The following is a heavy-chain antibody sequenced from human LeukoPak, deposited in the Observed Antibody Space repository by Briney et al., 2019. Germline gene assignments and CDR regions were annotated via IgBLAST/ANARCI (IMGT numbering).Heavy chain of an antibody. J-gene: IGHJ5*02. Sequence: GGSLRLSCAASGFTFSSYAMSWVRQAPGKGLEWVSSISSSSSYIYYADSVKGRFTISRDNAKNSLYLQMNSLRAEDTAVYYCASCSSTSCYGWFDPWGQGTLVTVSS. CDR1: GFTFSSYA. CDR3: ASCSSTSCYGWFDP. CDR2: ISSSSSYI. V-gene: IGHV3-21*01. D-gene: IGHD2-2*01.